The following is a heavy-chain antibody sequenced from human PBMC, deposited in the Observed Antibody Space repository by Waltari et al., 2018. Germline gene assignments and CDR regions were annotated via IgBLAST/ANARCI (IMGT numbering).Heavy chain of an antibody. CDR2: IKHDGSEK. CDR1: GFTFSNNW. CDR3: VRGYYYDRGG. V-gene: IGHV3-7*04. J-gene: IGHJ4*02. D-gene: IGHD3-22*01. Sequence: EVQLVESGGGLVQPGGSLRLSCAASGFTFSNNWMSWVRQAPGKGLEWVANIKHDGSEKYFVDSVKGRFTISRDNAKNSLFLQMNSLRAEDTAVYYCVRGYYYDRGGWGQGTLVTVSS.